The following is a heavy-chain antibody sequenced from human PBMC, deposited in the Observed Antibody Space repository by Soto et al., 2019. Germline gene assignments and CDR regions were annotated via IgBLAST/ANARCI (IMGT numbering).Heavy chain of an antibody. CDR1: GGSISSYY. CDR2: IYYSGST. V-gene: IGHV4-59*08. CDR3: ARQYSSGWYSFDP. J-gene: IGHJ5*02. Sequence: SETLSLTCTVSGGSISSYYWSWIRQPPGKGLEWIGYIYYSGSTNYNPSPKSRVTISVDTSKNQFSLKLSSVTAADTAVYYCARQYSSGWYSFDPWGQGTLVTV. D-gene: IGHD6-19*01.